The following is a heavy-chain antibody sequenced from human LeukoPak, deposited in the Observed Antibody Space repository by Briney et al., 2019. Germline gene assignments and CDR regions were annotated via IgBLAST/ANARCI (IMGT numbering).Heavy chain of an antibody. CDR1: GGTFSSYA. D-gene: IGHD4/OR15-4a*01. Sequence: GSSVKVSCTASGGTFSSYAISWVRQAPGQGLEWMGGIIPIFGTANYAQKFQGRVTITADESTSTAYMELSSLRSEDTAVYDCTRGIHANYVLVDYWGQGTLVTVSS. CDR3: TRGIHANYVLVDY. V-gene: IGHV1-69*01. CDR2: IIPIFGTA. J-gene: IGHJ4*02.